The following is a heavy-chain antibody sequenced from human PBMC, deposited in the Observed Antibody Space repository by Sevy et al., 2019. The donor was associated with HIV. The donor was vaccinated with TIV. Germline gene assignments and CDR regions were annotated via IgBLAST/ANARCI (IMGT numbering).Heavy chain of an antibody. CDR3: ARGKHVSDYYGSFDY. Sequence: GGSLRLSCAASGFTFSDYAIDWVRQAPGKGLEWVSVIYIGHDTYYANSVKGRFTISRDNADNTLYLQMNSLRVEDTAVYYCARGKHVSDYYGSFDYWGQGTLVTVSS. CDR2: IYIGHDT. V-gene: IGHV3-53*01. CDR1: GFTFSDYA. J-gene: IGHJ4*02. D-gene: IGHD3-3*01.